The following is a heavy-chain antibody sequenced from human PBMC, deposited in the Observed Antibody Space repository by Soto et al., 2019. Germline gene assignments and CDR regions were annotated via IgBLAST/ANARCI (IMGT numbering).Heavy chain of an antibody. D-gene: IGHD6-6*01. J-gene: IGHJ5*02. CDR2: INPSGGST. V-gene: IGHV1-46*01. Sequence: QVQLVQSGVEVKKPGASVKVSCKASGYTFTDYRMIWVRQAPGQGLELMGIINPSGGSTNYAPNFQGRVTLTRDSFTSTVYMELSNLRSEDTAVYYCARPAGRLANWFDPWGQGTLVTVSS. CDR3: ARPAGRLANWFDP. CDR1: GYTFTDYR.